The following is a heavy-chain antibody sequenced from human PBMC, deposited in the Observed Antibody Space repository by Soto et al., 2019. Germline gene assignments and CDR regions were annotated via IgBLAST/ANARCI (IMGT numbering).Heavy chain of an antibody. V-gene: IGHV3-33*01. Sequence: QVQLVESGGGVVQPGRSLRLSCAASGFTFSSYGMHWVRQAPGKGLEWVAVIWYDGSNKYYADSVKGRFTISRDNSKNTLYLQMNSLRAEDTAVYYCARDGAHFHYYGMDVWGQGTTVTVSS. CDR3: ARDGAHFHYYGMDV. D-gene: IGHD1-26*01. CDR1: GFTFSSYG. J-gene: IGHJ6*02. CDR2: IWYDGSNK.